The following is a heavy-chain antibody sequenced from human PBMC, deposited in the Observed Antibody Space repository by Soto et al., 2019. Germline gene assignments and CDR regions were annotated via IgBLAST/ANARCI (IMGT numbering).Heavy chain of an antibody. J-gene: IGHJ4*02. V-gene: IGHV3-30-3*01. CDR1: GFTFSSYA. Sequence: GGSLRLSCAASGFTFSSYAMHWVRQAPGKGLEWVAVMSYDGSNKYYADSVKGRFTISRDNSKNTLYVQMNSLRAEDTAVYFCARVFAYCSGISCLDHWGQGTLVTVSS. CDR2: MSYDGSNK. CDR3: ARVFAYCSGISCLDH. D-gene: IGHD2-2*01.